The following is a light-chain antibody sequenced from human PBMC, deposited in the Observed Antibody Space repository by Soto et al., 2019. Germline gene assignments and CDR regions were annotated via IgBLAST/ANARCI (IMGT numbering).Light chain of an antibody. CDR1: QAISSY. V-gene: IGKV1-27*01. J-gene: IGKJ4*01. CDR2: A. CDR3: HKYNHAPT. Sequence: DIQLTQSPSSLSASVGDRVTITCRASQAISSYFAWYQQKPGKVPELLIYATLHSGSPSRFSGRGSGTDFTLTISSLQPEDVSTSYCHKYNHAPTFGGGTKVEIK.